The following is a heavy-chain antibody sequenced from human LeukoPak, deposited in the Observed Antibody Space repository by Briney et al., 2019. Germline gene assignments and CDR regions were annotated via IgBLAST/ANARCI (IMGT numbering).Heavy chain of an antibody. Sequence: PSETLSLTCTVSGGSVGSGTFYWSWIRQPPGKGLEWIGYIYYSGSTNYNPSLKSRVTISVDTSKNQFSLKLSSVTAADTAVYYCARSDGYFDYWGQGTLVTVSS. V-gene: IGHV4-61*01. CDR1: GGSVGSGTFY. CDR3: ARSDGYFDY. CDR2: IYYSGST. J-gene: IGHJ4*02. D-gene: IGHD2-8*01.